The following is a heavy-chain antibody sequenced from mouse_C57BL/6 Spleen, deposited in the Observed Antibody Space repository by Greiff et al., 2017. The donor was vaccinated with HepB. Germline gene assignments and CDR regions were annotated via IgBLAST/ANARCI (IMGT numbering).Heavy chain of an antibody. V-gene: IGHV1-76*01. CDR3: ARESYDYLFDY. CDR1: GYTFTDYY. D-gene: IGHD2-4*01. J-gene: IGHJ2*01. Sequence: QVQLKESGAELVRPGASVKLSCKASGYTFTDYYINWVKQRPGQGLEWIARIYPGSGNTYYNEKFKGKATLTAEKSSSTAYMQLSSLTSEDSAVYFCARESYDYLFDYWGQGTTLTVSS. CDR2: IYPGSGNT.